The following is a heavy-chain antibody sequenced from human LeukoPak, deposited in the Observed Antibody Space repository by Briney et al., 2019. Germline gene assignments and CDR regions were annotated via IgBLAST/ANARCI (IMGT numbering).Heavy chain of an antibody. CDR3: AKDRVAGTRAFDI. Sequence: GGSLRLSCAASGFTFSTYSMNWVRQAPGKGLECVSSISSSGAYIYYADSVKGRFTISRDNSKNTLYLQMNSLRAEDTAEYYCAKDRVAGTRAFDIWGQGTMVTVSS. D-gene: IGHD6-19*01. CDR2: ISSSGAYI. V-gene: IGHV3-21*04. J-gene: IGHJ3*02. CDR1: GFTFSTYS.